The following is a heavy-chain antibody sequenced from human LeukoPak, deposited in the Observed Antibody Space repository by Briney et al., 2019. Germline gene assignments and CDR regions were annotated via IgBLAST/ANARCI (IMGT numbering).Heavy chain of an antibody. CDR1: GFMFTMYY. CDR2: ISPTGGTT. V-gene: IGHV1-46*01. J-gene: IGHJ4*02. CDR3: AREENVGFDY. Sequence: ASVKVSCKASGFMFTMYYMHWVRQAPGQGLEWLGIISPTGGTTTFAQKFQGRVTMTRDMSTSTVYMELSSLRSADTAVYYCAREENVGFDYWGQGTLVTVSS.